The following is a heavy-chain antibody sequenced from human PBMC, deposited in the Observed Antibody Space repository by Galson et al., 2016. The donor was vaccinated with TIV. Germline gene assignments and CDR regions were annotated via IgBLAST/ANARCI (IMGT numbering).Heavy chain of an antibody. CDR2: ITGGWGPT. D-gene: IGHD3/OR15-3a*01. J-gene: IGHJ3*01. CDR1: GFIFSNYE. CDR3: VREAVMSFGVDVFDV. V-gene: IGHV3-48*03. Sequence: SLRLSCAASGFIFSNYEMNWVRQAPGKGLEWISYITGGWGPTYYEESVRGRLSISRDNTKNSLYLQMNSLRPEDTAVYYCVREAVMSFGVDVFDVWGQGTVVTVSS.